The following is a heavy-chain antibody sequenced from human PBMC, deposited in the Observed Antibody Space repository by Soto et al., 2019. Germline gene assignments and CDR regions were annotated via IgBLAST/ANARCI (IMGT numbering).Heavy chain of an antibody. CDR2: ISYDGSNK. J-gene: IGHJ4*02. CDR3: AKVRDGSLDY. Sequence: QVQLLESGGGVVQPGRSLRLSCAASGFTFSSYGMHWVRQAPGKGLEWVAVISYDGSNKYYADSVKGRFTISRDNSKNTLYLQMNSLRDEDTAVYYCAKVRDGSLDYWGQGTLVTVSS. D-gene: IGHD5-12*01. V-gene: IGHV3-30*18. CDR1: GFTFSSYG.